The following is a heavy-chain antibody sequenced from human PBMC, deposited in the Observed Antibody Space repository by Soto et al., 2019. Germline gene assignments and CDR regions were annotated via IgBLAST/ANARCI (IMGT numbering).Heavy chain of an antibody. CDR3: SSPRGHSANNWVQFVY. D-gene: IGHD1-1*01. J-gene: IGHJ4*02. Sequence: WTWIRQHPGKGLEWIGYIHSSGYTYYNPSLKSRVTMSLDTSKNEFSLKLASLTAADTAVYYCSSPRGHSANNWVQFVYWGQGTLVTVSS. CDR2: IHSSGYT. V-gene: IGHV4-31*02.